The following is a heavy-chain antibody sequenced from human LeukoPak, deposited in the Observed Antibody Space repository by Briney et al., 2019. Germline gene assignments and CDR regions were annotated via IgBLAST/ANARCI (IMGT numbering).Heavy chain of an antibody. CDR2: IYYSGST. J-gene: IGHJ4*02. D-gene: IGHD3-10*01. Sequence: SETLSLTCTVSGGSISSSSYYWGWIRQPPGKGLEWIGSIYYSGSTYYNPSLKSRVTMSVDTSKNQFSLKLSSVTAADTAVYYCAGTNLWFGELLSDYWGQGTLVTVSS. V-gene: IGHV4-39*07. CDR1: GGSISSSSYY. CDR3: AGTNLWFGELLSDY.